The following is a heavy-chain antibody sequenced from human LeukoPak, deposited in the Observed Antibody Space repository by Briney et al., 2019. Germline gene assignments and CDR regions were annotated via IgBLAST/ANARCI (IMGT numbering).Heavy chain of an antibody. Sequence: GGSLRLSCAASGFTFSSYEMNWVRQAPGKGLEWVSYISSSGSTIYYADSVKGRFTISRDNAKNSLYLQMNSLRAEDTAVYYFARDPWYCSGGSCSDYWGQGTLVTVSS. CDR2: ISSSGSTI. CDR1: GFTFSSYE. V-gene: IGHV3-48*03. CDR3: ARDPWYCSGGSCSDY. J-gene: IGHJ4*02. D-gene: IGHD2-15*01.